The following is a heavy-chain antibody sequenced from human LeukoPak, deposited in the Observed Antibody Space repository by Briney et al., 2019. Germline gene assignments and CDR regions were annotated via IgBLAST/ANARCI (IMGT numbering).Heavy chain of an antibody. V-gene: IGHV1-46*01. Sequence: ASVKVSCKASGYTFTSYYMHWVRQAPGQGLEWMGIINPSGGSTSYAQKFQGRVTMTRDTSTSTVYMELSSLRSEDTAMYYCAREVVHYYDSSGGSDYWGQGTLVTVSS. CDR3: AREVVHYYDSSGGSDY. J-gene: IGHJ4*02. CDR2: INPSGGST. CDR1: GYTFTSYY. D-gene: IGHD3-22*01.